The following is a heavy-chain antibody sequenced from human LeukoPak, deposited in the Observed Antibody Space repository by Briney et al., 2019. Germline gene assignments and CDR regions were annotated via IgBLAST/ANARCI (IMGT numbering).Heavy chain of an antibody. D-gene: IGHD6-19*01. J-gene: IGHJ3*02. CDR3: ARDEAEGAFDI. CDR2: TYSGGST. V-gene: IGHV3-53*01. Sequence: GGSLRLSCEGSAFIFSGHWMNWVRQAPGKGLEWVSVTYSGGSTYYADSVKGRFTISRDNSKNTLYLQMNSLRAEDTAVYYCARDEAEGAFDIWGQGTMVTVSS. CDR1: AFIFSGHW.